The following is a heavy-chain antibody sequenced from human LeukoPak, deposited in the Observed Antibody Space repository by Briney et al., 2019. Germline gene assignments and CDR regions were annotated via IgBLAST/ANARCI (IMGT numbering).Heavy chain of an antibody. Sequence: ASVKVSCKASGYTFTSYDINWVRQATGQGLEWMGWMNPNSGNTGYAQKFQGRVTITRNTSISTAYMELSSLGSEDTAVYYCARGLRQYGGNWDYWGQGTLVTVSS. CDR3: ARGLRQYGGNWDY. CDR1: GYTFTSYD. V-gene: IGHV1-8*03. J-gene: IGHJ4*02. D-gene: IGHD4-23*01. CDR2: MNPNSGNT.